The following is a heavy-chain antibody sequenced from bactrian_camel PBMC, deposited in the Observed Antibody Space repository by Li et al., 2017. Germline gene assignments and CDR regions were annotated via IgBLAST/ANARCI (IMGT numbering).Heavy chain of an antibody. CDR2: IDGASERT. V-gene: IGHV3S40*01. Sequence: VQLVESGGGSVQAGGSLRLSCAAHEYLFTSYCMGWFRQAPGKEREGVASIDGASERTYYADSVKGRFTITRDNAENTVYLQMDALELEDTAMYYCAASGDVWGQCKLILSIYRFWGQGTQVTVS. CDR1: EYLFTSYC. J-gene: IGHJ4*01. CDR3: AASGDVWGQCKLILSIYRF. D-gene: IGHD5*01.